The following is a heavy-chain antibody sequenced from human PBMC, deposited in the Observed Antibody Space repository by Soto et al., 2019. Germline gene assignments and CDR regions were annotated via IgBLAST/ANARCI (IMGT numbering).Heavy chain of an antibody. CDR1: GGSIGGYY. V-gene: IGHV4-59*01. CDR3: ARRNSSGWAHFDY. CDR2: IYSSGST. D-gene: IGHD6-19*01. J-gene: IGHJ4*02. Sequence: SETLSLTCTVSGGSIGGYYWTWIRQPPGKVLEWIGYIYSSGSTNYHPSLKSRVTISVDTSKNQFSLKLSAVTAADTAVYYCARRNSSGWAHFDYWGQGILVTVSS.